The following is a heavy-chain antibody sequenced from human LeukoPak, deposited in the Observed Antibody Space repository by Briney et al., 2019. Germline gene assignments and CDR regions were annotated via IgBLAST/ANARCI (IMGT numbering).Heavy chain of an antibody. CDR2: IIPIFGTA. V-gene: IGHV1-69*06. Sequence: EASVKVSCKASRGTFSSYAISWVRQAPGQGLEWMGGIIPIFGTANYAQKFQGRVTITADKSTSTAYMELSSLRSEDTAVYYCASSYYYDSSGYPRTNYYYMDVWGKGTTGTVSS. D-gene: IGHD3-22*01. J-gene: IGHJ6*03. CDR3: ASSYYYDSSGYPRTNYYYMDV. CDR1: RGTFSSYA.